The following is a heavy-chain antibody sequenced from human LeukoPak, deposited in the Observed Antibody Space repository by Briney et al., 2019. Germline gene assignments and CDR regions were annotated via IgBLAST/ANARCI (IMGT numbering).Heavy chain of an antibody. CDR1: GFTLSSYW. D-gene: IGHD6-19*01. CDR2: IRQDGSEK. Sequence: GGSLRLSCEASGFTLSSYWMSWVRQAPGKGLEWVARIRQDGSEKHYMDSVKGRFTISRDNAQNSLYLQMNTLRAEDTAVYYCARGPAAGNLLGYWGQGTLVTVSS. V-gene: IGHV3-7*01. J-gene: IGHJ4*02. CDR3: ARGPAAGNLLGY.